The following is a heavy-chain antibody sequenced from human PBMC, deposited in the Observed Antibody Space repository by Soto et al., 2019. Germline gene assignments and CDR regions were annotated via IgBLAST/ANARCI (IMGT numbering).Heavy chain of an antibody. V-gene: IGHV2-26*01. J-gene: IGHJ5*02. Sequence: QVTLKESGPVLVKPTETLTLRCTVSGLSITDSEMGVSWIRQPPGQPLEWLAHIDSGGEKPYRTFLKSRLATSKDTSKSQIVLTMTNMDPADTATYYCARRHLAVAVSPWFDPWGQGIPVTVSS. CDR3: ARRHLAVAVSPWFDP. CDR1: GLSITDSEMG. D-gene: IGHD6-19*01. CDR2: IDSGGEK.